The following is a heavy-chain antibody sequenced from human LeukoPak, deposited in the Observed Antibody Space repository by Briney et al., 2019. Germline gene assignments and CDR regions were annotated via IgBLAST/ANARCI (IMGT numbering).Heavy chain of an antibody. V-gene: IGHV4-59*01. J-gene: IGHJ4*02. D-gene: IGHD2-21*01. CDR3: ARALWGSTLRFDY. Sequence: SETLSLTCTVSGGSISSYYWSWIRQPPGKGLEWIGYIYYSGSTNYNPSLKSRVTISVDTSKNQFSLKLSSVTAADTAVYYCARALWGSTLRFDYWGQGTLVTVSS. CDR2: IYYSGST. CDR1: GGSISSYY.